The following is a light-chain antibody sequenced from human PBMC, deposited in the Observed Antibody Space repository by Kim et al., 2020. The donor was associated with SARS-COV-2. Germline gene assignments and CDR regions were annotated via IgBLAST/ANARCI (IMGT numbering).Light chain of an antibody. CDR3: QTWDSNNDHRV. J-gene: IGLJ3*02. CDR1: NVGIKN. Sequence: PRMKARIACGGNNVGIKNGNWYEREPGQAPVLVMYYDNDRPSEFPEQVSGSNSENTATLTISRVEAGDEADCYCQTWDSNNDHRVFGGGTQLTVL. V-gene: IGLV3-21*04. CDR2: YDN.